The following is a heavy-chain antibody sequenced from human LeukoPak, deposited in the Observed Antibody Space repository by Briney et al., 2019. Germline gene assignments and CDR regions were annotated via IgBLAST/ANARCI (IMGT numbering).Heavy chain of an antibody. CDR3: AGGSGVIFGSNYCAA. J-gene: IGHJ4*02. Sequence: SETLSLTCTVSGCSISNYYWKWLRQPPGKGREWISYLHYRWSTTHNPFLKSRVTISEDMSKNQFSLILSSLTAADTAVYYCAGGSGVIFGSNYCAAWGQGILVTVSS. D-gene: IGHD3/OR15-3a*01. V-gene: IGHV4-59*01. CDR2: LHYRWST. CDR1: GCSISNYY.